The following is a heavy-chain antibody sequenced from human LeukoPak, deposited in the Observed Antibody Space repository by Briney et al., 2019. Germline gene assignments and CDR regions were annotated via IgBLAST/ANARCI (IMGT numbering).Heavy chain of an antibody. CDR3: ARDSVRHYYDSSGDHYYYYYMDV. V-gene: IGHV3-30*02. CDR1: GFTFSTSD. J-gene: IGHJ6*03. D-gene: IGHD3-22*01. CDR2: IQYDGSRK. Sequence: GGSLRLFCATSGFTFSTSDMHWVRQAPGKGLEWVSFIQYDGSRKNYVDSVKGRFTISRDNSKNTLYLQMNSVRAEDTAVYYCARDSVRHYYDSSGDHYYYYYMDVWGKGTTVTVSS.